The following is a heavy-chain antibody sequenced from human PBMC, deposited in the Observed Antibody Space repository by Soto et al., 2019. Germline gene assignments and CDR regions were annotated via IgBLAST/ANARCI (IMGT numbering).Heavy chain of an antibody. CDR1: GYTFTNSD. V-gene: IGHV1-8*01. J-gene: IGHJ4*02. CDR2: MNPDSGHA. CDR3: SRRPHCSGGICYYGLDN. D-gene: IGHD2-15*01. Sequence: QVQLVQSGAEVKKPGASVKVSCKASGYTFTNSDINWVRQAPGQGLEWMGWMNPDSGHAAYAQKFQGRVTLTTSTSTSTVYMEMSSLGAEDTAVYYCSRRPHCSGGICYYGLDNWGQGTLVTFSS.